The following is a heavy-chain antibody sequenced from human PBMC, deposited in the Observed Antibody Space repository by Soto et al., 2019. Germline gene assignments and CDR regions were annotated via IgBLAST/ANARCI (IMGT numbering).Heavy chain of an antibody. CDR2: IYYSGST. CDR3: AGRGAVAFNGWFHP. J-gene: IGHJ5*02. D-gene: IGHD6-19*01. Sequence: QVQLRESGPGLVKPSQTLSLTCTVSAGSISSGDYYWSWIRQSPGKGLEWIGYIYYSGSTYYNPSLKSRVTISVDTSKKQFSLKLNSVTDADTAVYYCAGRGAVAFNGWFHPWGQGTMVTVSS. CDR1: AGSISSGDYY. V-gene: IGHV4-30-4*01.